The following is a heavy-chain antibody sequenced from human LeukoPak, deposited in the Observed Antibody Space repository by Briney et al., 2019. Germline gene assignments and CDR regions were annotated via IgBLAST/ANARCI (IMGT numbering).Heavy chain of an antibody. J-gene: IGHJ4*02. CDR1: GYTFTGYY. Sequence: ASVKVSCKASGYTFTGYYMHWVRQAPGQGLEWMGGIIPIFGTANYAQKFQGRVTITADESTSTAYMELSSLRSEDTAVYYCATRRNTAMDSWGQGTLVTVSS. CDR2: IIPIFGTA. V-gene: IGHV1-69*13. CDR3: ATRRNTAMDS. D-gene: IGHD5-18*01.